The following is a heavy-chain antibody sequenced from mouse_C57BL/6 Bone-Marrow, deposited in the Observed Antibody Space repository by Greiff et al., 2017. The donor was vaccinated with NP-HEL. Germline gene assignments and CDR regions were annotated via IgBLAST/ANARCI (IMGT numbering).Heavy chain of an antibody. CDR3: TREAHNWYFDY. Sequence: EVMLVESGEGLVKPGGSLKLSCAASGFTFSSYAMSWVRQTPEKRLEWFAYLSSGGDYIYYADTVKGRFTISRDNARNTLYLQMSSLKSEDTAMYYCTREAHNWYFDYWGQGTTLTVSS. CDR2: LSSGGDYI. V-gene: IGHV5-9-1*02. D-gene: IGHD4-1*01. J-gene: IGHJ2*01. CDR1: GFTFSSYA.